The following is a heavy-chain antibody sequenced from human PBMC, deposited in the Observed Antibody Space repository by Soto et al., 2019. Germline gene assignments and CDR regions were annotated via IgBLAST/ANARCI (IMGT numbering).Heavy chain of an antibody. CDR1: GFTFSSYG. CDR2: IWYDGSNK. D-gene: IGHD6-19*01. CDR3: ARGYSGWPFDY. V-gene: IGHV3-33*01. Sequence: VGSLRLSCAASGFTFSSYGMHWVRQAPGKGLEWVAVIWYDGSNKYYADSVKGRFTISRDNSKNTLYLQMNSLRAEDTAVYYCARGYSGWPFDYWGQGTLVTVSS. J-gene: IGHJ4*02.